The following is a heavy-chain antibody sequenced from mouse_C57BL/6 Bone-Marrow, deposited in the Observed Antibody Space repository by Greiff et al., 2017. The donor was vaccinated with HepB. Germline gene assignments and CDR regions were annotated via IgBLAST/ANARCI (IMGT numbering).Heavy chain of an antibody. Sequence: EVKLVESVAELVRPGASVKLSCTASGFNIKNTYMHWVKQRPEQGLEWIGRIDPANGNTKYAPKFQGKATITADTSSNTAYLQLSSLTSEDTAIYYCASPGYYGSSYFDYWGQGTTLTVSS. J-gene: IGHJ2*01. CDR2: IDPANGNT. CDR1: GFNIKNTY. D-gene: IGHD1-1*01. V-gene: IGHV14-3*01. CDR3: ASPGYYGSSYFDY.